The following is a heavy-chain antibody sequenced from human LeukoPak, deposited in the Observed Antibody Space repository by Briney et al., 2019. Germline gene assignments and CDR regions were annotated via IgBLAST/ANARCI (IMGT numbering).Heavy chain of an antibody. CDR1: GGSFSGYY. CDR2: INHSGST. V-gene: IGHV4-34*01. Sequence: SETLSLTCAVYGGSFSGYYWSWIRQPPGKGLEWIGEINHSGSTNYNPSLKSRVTLSVDRSKNHLSLRLNSVTAADTAVYFCANADDTTWASWGQGTLVAVSS. CDR3: ANADDTTWAS. D-gene: IGHD1-14*01. J-gene: IGHJ5*02.